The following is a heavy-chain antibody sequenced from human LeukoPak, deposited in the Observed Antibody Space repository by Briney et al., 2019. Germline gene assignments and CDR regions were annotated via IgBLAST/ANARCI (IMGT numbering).Heavy chain of an antibody. V-gene: IGHV1-8*01. CDR3: ARRLEIYYYYGMDV. D-gene: IGHD6-19*01. CDR1: GCTFTSYD. J-gene: IGHJ6*02. CDR2: MNPNSGNT. Sequence: ASVKVSCKASGCTFTSYDINWVRQATGQGLEWMGWMNPNSGNTGYAQKFQGRVTMTRNTSISTAYMELSSLRSEDTAVYYCARRLEIYYYYGMDVWGQGTTVTVSS.